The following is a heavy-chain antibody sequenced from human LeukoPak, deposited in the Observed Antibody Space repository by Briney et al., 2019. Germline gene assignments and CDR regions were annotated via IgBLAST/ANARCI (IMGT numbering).Heavy chain of an antibody. J-gene: IGHJ5*02. D-gene: IGHD6-19*01. CDR3: AKSSGWYVSWFDP. CDR1: GGSISSYY. Sequence: SETLSLTCTVSGGSISSYYWSWIRQPPGKGLEWIGYIYYSGSTNYNPSLKSRVTISVDTSKNQFSLELSSVTAADTAVYYCAKSSGWYVSWFDPWGQGTLVTVSS. CDR2: IYYSGST. V-gene: IGHV4-59*01.